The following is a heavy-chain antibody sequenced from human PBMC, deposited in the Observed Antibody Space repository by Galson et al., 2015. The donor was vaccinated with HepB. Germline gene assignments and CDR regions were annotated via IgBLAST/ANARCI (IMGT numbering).Heavy chain of an antibody. CDR2: IYPGDSDT. CDR3: ARRPLLGYCSGGSCYGMAFDI. D-gene: IGHD2-15*01. J-gene: IGHJ3*02. Sequence: QSGAEVKKPGESLKISCKGSGYSFTSYWIGWVRQMPGKGLEWMGIIYPGDSDTRYSPSFQGQVTISADKSISTAYLQWSSLKASDTAMYYRARRPLLGYCSGGSCYGMAFDIWGQGTMVTVSS. CDR1: GYSFTSYW. V-gene: IGHV5-51*01.